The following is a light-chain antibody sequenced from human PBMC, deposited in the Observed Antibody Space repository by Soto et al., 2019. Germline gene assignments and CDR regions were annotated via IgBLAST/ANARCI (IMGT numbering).Light chain of an antibody. CDR2: KAS. V-gene: IGKV1-5*03. CDR1: LSIINW. Sequence: DIQMTQSPSTLYASVGDRVTITCRASLSIINWLGWYQQKPGKAHKLLVYKASSLERGVPSRFSGRGSGADFTFTINRRQPDDFATYYGQHYNSFPWTFGQGTKVEIK. CDR3: QHYNSFPWT. J-gene: IGKJ1*01.